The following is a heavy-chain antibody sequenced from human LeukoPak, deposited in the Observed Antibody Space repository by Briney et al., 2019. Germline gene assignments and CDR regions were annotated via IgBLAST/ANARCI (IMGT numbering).Heavy chain of an antibody. J-gene: IGHJ3*01. Sequence: GGSLRLSCAASGFTFSSYEMNWVRQAPGKGLEWVSYMSNTGNTIYYTDSVKGRFTISRDNAKNSLYLQMNSLRGEDTAVYYCVRSPYSESYYGAAFDVWGQGTKVIVSS. D-gene: IGHD1-26*01. V-gene: IGHV3-48*03. CDR1: GFTFSSYE. CDR3: VRSPYSESYYGAAFDV. CDR2: MSNTGNTI.